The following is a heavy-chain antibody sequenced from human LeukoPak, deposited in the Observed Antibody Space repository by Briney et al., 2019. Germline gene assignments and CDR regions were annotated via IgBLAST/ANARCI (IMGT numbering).Heavy chain of an antibody. D-gene: IGHD1-1*01. Sequence: GGSLRLSCAASGFTFSSYWMTWIRQAPGKGLERVANIKQDGSDKYYVDSVKGRFTISRDNAKNSLYLQMSSLRAEDTAVYYCAKVLPQYSDNWPDYHMDVWGKGTTVTVSS. CDR2: IKQDGSDK. V-gene: IGHV3-7*01. J-gene: IGHJ6*03. CDR1: GFTFSSYW. CDR3: AKVLPQYSDNWPDYHMDV.